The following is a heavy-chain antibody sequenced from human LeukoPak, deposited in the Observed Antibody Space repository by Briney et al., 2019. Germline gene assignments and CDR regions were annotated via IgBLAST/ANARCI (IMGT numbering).Heavy chain of an antibody. V-gene: IGHV3-23*01. D-gene: IGHD4-17*01. J-gene: IGHJ6*02. CDR2: ISGSGGST. Sequence: GGSLRLSCAASGFTFSSYAMSWVRQAPGKGLEWVSGISGSGGSTYYGDSVKGRFTTSRDNSKNTLYLQMNSLRAEDTAVYYCAKSGVTVTTRYYGMDVWGQGTTVTVSS. CDR3: AKSGVTVTTRYYGMDV. CDR1: GFTFSSYA.